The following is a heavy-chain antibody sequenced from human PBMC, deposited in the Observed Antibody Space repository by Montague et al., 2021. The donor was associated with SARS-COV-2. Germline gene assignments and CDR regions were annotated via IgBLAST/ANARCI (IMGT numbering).Heavy chain of an antibody. CDR3: ARHYSATLPAVY. CDR2: VCRLLRA. J-gene: IGHJ4*02. V-gene: IGHV4-59*08. CDR1: LHCSVVVL. Sequence: SETLSLTCAVALHCSVVVLWRRSEEPPSELQSRYRYVCRLLRANYNPSLTSRVTMSVDTSKNQFSLKVNSVTAADTAVYYCARHYSATLPAVYWGQGTLATVS. D-gene: IGHD2-15*01.